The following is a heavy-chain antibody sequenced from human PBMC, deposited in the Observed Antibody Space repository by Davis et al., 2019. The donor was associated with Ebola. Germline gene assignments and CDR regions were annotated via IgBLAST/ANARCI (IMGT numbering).Heavy chain of an antibody. Sequence: GGSLRLSCAASGFTFSNYAMNWVRQAPGKGLEWVSSITSSYTENYADSVKGRFTISRDNAKNSLYLQMNSLSAEDTAVYYCARVDTAFGMDVWGKGTTVTVSS. D-gene: IGHD5-18*01. V-gene: IGHV3-69-1*01. J-gene: IGHJ6*04. CDR3: ARVDTAFGMDV. CDR2: ITSSYTE. CDR1: GFTFSNYA.